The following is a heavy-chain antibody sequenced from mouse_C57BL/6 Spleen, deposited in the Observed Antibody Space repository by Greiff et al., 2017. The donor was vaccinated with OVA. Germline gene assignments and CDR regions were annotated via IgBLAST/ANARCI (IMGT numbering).Heavy chain of an antibody. Sequence: QVQLQQSGAELVRPGASVTLSCKASGYTFTDYEMHWVKQTPVHGLEWIGAIDPENGGTAYNQKFKGKAILTADKSSSTAYMELRSLTAEDSAVYYCTRYGFDYWGQGTTLTVSS. D-gene: IGHD1-1*02. CDR2: IDPENGGT. V-gene: IGHV1-15*01. CDR3: TRYGFDY. CDR1: GYTFTDYE. J-gene: IGHJ2*01.